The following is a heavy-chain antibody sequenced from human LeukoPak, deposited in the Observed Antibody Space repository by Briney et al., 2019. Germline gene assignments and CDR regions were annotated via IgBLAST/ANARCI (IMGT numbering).Heavy chain of an antibody. CDR1: GYTFNAYY. V-gene: IGHV1-2*02. D-gene: IGHD5-24*01. CDR2: IKPNSGGS. CDR3: AGDGYNSRRFFDY. Sequence: ASVKVFCKTSGYTFNAYYMHWVRQAPGQGLEWMGWIKPNSGGSNYAQKFQGRVTMTSDTSINTAYMELSRLISDDTAVYYCAGDGYNSRRFFDYWGQGTLVTVSS. J-gene: IGHJ4*02.